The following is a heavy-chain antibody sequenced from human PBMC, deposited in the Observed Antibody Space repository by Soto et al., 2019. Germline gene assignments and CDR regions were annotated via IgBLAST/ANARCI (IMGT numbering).Heavy chain of an antibody. CDR2: ISSSSSTI. Sequence: EVQLVESGRGLVQPGGSLRLSCAASGFTFSSYSMNWVRQAPGKGLEWVSYISSSSSTIYYADSVKGRFTISRDNAKNSLYLQMNSLRAADTAVYYCARHPERIAEIGWFDPWGQGTLVIVSS. CDR1: GFTFSSYS. D-gene: IGHD6-13*01. J-gene: IGHJ5*02. CDR3: ARHPERIAEIGWFDP. V-gene: IGHV3-48*01.